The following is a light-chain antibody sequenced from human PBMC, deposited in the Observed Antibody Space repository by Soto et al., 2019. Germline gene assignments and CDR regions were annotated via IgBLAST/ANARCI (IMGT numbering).Light chain of an antibody. CDR2: DVS. V-gene: IGLV2-14*03. CDR3: SSYTTIDTVV. Sequence: QSVLTQPASVSGSPGQSITIACTGTSGDIGGYNYVSWYQQHPGKAPKLMISDVSTRPSGVSTRFSGSKSGNTASLTISGLQAEDEPDYYCSSYTTIDTVVFGGGTQLTVL. CDR1: SGDIGGYNY. J-gene: IGLJ2*01.